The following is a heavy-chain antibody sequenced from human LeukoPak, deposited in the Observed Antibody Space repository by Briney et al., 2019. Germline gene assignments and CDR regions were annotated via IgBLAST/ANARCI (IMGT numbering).Heavy chain of an antibody. D-gene: IGHD3-22*01. Sequence: ASVKVSCKASGYTFTGYYMHWVRQAPGQGLEWMGWINPNSGGTNYAQKFQGRVTMTRDTSISTAYMELSRLRSDDTAVYYCARVRQYYDSSGYFAYWGQGTLVTVSS. CDR3: ARVRQYYDSSGYFAY. J-gene: IGHJ4*02. CDR1: GYTFTGYY. CDR2: INPNSGGT. V-gene: IGHV1-2*02.